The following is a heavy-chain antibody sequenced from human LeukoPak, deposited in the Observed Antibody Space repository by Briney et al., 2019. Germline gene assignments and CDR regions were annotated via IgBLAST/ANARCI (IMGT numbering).Heavy chain of an antibody. D-gene: IGHD3-3*01. V-gene: IGHV3-7*01. CDR3: ATDRGWRTSGYYLYYFEY. Sequence: GGSLRLSCAASGFTFSNYWMSWVRQAPGKGLEWVANIKQDGGEKYYVDSVRGRFTISRDNTMNSLYLQMSSLRAEDTAVYYCATDRGWRTSGYYLYYFEYWGQGTLVTYSS. CDR2: IKQDGGEK. J-gene: IGHJ4*02. CDR1: GFTFSNYW.